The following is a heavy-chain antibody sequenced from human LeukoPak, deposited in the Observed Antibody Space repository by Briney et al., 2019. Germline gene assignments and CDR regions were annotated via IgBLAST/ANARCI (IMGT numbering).Heavy chain of an antibody. V-gene: IGHV3-21*01. D-gene: IGHD1-1*01. CDR2: ISSSSTYI. CDR3: ARGRGTTGTTEFDY. Sequence: GGSLRLSCAASGFTFSSYSMNWVRQAPGKGLGWVSSISSSSTYIYYADSLKGRFTISRDNAKNSLYLQMNSLRAEDTAVYYCARGRGTTGTTEFDYWGLGTLVTVSS. J-gene: IGHJ4*02. CDR1: GFTFSSYS.